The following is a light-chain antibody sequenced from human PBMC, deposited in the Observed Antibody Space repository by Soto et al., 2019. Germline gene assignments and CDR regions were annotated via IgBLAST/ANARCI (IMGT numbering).Light chain of an antibody. CDR2: DDK. J-gene: IGLJ1*01. CDR1: SSNIGGNS. CDR3: GSWDSSLSADG. Sequence: QSVPTQPPSVSAAPDQKVSISCSGSSSNIGGNSVSWYQQLPGTAPKLLSYDDKKRPSGIPGRCSGSKSGTSATLGITGFQTGEEADYYCGSWDSSLSADGFGTGTKVTV. V-gene: IGLV1-51*01.